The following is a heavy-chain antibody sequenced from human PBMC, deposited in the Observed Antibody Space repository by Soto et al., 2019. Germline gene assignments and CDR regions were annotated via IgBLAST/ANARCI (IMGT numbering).Heavy chain of an antibody. CDR2: ILPIFGTT. J-gene: IGHJ5*02. V-gene: IGHV1-69*01. CDR1: GGTFSTFA. Sequence: QVQLVQSWAEVKKPGSSVKVSCKASGGTFSTFAISWVRQAPGQGLEWMGGILPIFGTTNYAQRFQDRVTITADESTSTGYMELRSLRADDTDVYFCARGDLQYGGGVDPWGKGRLV. CDR3: ARGDLQYGGGVDP. D-gene: IGHD2-2*01.